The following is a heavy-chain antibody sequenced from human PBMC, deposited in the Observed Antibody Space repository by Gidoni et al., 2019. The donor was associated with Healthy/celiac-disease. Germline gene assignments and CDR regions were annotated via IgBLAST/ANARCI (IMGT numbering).Heavy chain of an antibody. CDR1: GYTFTDYY. J-gene: IGHJ4*02. Sequence: QVQPVQSGAELKKPGASVTVSCKASGYTFTDYYIHWVRQAPGQGLEWMGWINPNSGDTDYAQKFQGRVTMTRETSISTAYMELSRLRSDDTAVYYCARGHGYCSSTSCYLSLWGQGTLVTVSS. V-gene: IGHV1-2*02. CDR2: INPNSGDT. D-gene: IGHD2-2*01. CDR3: ARGHGYCSSTSCYLSL.